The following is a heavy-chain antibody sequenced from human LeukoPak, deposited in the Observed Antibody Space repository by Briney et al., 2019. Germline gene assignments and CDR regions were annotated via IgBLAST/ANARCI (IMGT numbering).Heavy chain of an antibody. J-gene: IGHJ5*01. Sequence: SATLSLTCTVSGGSISNYYWSWLRQPPGKGLEWIGHIYSTGSTLYSPSLKSRVIMSADASKNLFSLKVTSVTAADTAVYYCARHRSEGSTPLDSWGQGALAT. V-gene: IGHV4-59*08. CDR3: ARHRSEGSTPLDS. CDR2: IYSTGST. CDR1: GGSISNYY.